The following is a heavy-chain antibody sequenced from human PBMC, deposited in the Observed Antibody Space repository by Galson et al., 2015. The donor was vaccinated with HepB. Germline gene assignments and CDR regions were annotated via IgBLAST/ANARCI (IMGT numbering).Heavy chain of an antibody. D-gene: IGHD5-24*01. CDR3: AKAGSGYNLNWYFDL. V-gene: IGHV3-23*01. CDR1: EFIFSSYA. Sequence: SLRLSCAASEFIFSSYAMSWVRQAPGKGLEWVSAISSTGSSTYYAGSVKGRVTISRDNSENTLYLQMYSLRAEDTAIYYCAKAGSGYNLNWYFDLWGRGTLVTVSS. CDR2: ISSTGSST. J-gene: IGHJ2*01.